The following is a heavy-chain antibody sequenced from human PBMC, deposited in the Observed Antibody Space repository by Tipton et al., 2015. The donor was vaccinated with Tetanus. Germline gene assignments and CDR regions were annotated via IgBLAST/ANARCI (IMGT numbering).Heavy chain of an antibody. Sequence: QLVQSGGGVVQPGRSLRLSCAASGFTFSSYGMHWVRQAPGKGLEWVAVIWYDGSNKYYADSVKGRFTISRDNSKNTLYLQMNSLRAEDTAVYYCARPAVAGITWYFDYWGQGTLVTVSS. D-gene: IGHD6-19*01. CDR2: IWYDGSNK. CDR3: ARPAVAGITWYFDY. J-gene: IGHJ4*02. CDR1: GFTFSSYG. V-gene: IGHV3-33*01.